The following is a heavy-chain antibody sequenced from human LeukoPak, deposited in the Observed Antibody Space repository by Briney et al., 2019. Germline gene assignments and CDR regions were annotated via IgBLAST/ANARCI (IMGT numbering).Heavy chain of an antibody. Sequence: SQTLSLTCTVSGGSISSGSYYWSWIRQPAGKGLEWIGRIYTSGSTHYNPSLKSRVTISVDTSKNQFSLKLSSVTAADTAVYYCARDAMIPNAFDIWGQGTMVTVSS. CDR1: GGSISSGSYY. D-gene: IGHD3-22*01. CDR2: IYTSGST. J-gene: IGHJ3*02. CDR3: ARDAMIPNAFDI. V-gene: IGHV4-61*02.